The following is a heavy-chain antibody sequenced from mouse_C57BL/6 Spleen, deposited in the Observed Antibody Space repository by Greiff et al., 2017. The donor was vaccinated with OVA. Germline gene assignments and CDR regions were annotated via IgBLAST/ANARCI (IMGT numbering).Heavy chain of an antibody. V-gene: IGHV1-74*01. CDR2: IHPSDSDT. Sequence: QVQLQQPGAELVKPGASVKVSCKASGYTFTSYWMHWVKQRPGQGLEWIGRIHPSDSDTNSNQKFKGKATLTVDKSSSTAYMQLSSLQSEDSAVYYGAIQTGSVGGYYALGCWGQGASVTVSS. J-gene: IGHJ4*01. D-gene: IGHD1-1*02. CDR1: GYTFTSYW. CDR3: AIQTGSVGGYYALGC.